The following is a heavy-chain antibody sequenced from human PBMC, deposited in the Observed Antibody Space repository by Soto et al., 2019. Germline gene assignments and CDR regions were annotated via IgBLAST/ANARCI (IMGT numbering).Heavy chain of an antibody. CDR1: GFSFSDYA. D-gene: IGHD6-13*01. Sequence: QVQLVASGGGVVQPGRSLRLSCAASGFSFSDYAMHWVRQAPGKGLEWVAVISYGGDNKYYADSVSGRFAISRDNLKNTLDLQMNSLNPEDTAVYHCAKARQSTSWYGTAAALWGQGTLVTVAS. CDR3: AKARQSTSWYGTAAAL. CDR2: ISYGGDNK. V-gene: IGHV3-30*09. J-gene: IGHJ4*02.